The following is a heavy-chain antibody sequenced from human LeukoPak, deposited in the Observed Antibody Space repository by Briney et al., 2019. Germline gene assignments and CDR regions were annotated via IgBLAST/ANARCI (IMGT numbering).Heavy chain of an antibody. CDR2: ISDSGGST. V-gene: IGHV3-23*01. CDR1: GFTFSSYA. CDR3: AKAKAPYSSSPIDY. Sequence: GGSLRLSCAASGFTFSSYAMSWVRQAPGKGLEWVSTISDSGGSTYYADSVKGRFTISRDNSKNTLYLQMNSLRAEDTAVYYCAKAKAPYSSSPIDYWSQGTLVTVSS. J-gene: IGHJ4*02. D-gene: IGHD6-6*01.